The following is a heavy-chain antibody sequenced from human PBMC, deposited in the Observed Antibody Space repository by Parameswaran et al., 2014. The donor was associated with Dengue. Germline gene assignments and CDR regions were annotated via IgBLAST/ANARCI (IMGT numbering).Heavy chain of an antibody. J-gene: IGHJ6*03. Sequence: LRLSCTVSGGSINSGHYYWSWIRQPPGKGLEWIGYIYYSGSTYYNPSLKSRVTISVDTSKNQFFLKLSSVTAADTAVYYCASQVVPAAMGGYYMDVWGKGTTVTVSS. V-gene: IGHV4-30-4*01. CDR2: IYYSGST. CDR1: GGSINSGHYY. D-gene: IGHD2-2*01. CDR3: ASQVVPAAMGGYYMDV.